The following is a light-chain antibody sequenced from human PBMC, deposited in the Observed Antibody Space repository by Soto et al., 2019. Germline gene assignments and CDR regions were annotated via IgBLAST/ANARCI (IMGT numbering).Light chain of an antibody. J-gene: IGKJ4*01. CDR2: AAS. V-gene: IGKV1-12*01. CDR3: QQTSSFPLT. Sequence: DLPMTQSPSSVSASVGDSLTITCRASQGITSWVAWYQHKPGRAPKLLIYAASRLQSGVPSRFSGSGSGTDFTLTISSLQPEDFGTYYCQQTSSFPLTLGGGTKVEIK. CDR1: QGITSW.